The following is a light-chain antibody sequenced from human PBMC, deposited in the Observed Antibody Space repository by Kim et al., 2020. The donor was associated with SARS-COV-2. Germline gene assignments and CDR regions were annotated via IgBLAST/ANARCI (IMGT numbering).Light chain of an antibody. CDR2: GAS. CDR3: QQLNSYPYT. J-gene: IGKJ2*01. V-gene: IGKV1-9*01. Sequence: SATVRARVTITYRASQGNSNYLAWYQQKPGKAPKLLVYGASTLQSGVPSRFTGSGSGTEFTHTISSPQPEDFATYHCQQLNSYPYTFGQGTKLQI. CDR1: QGNSNY.